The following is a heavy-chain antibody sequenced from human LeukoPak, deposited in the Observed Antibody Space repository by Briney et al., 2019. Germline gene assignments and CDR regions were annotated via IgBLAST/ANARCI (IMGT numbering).Heavy chain of an antibody. CDR3: ATDQLRSDPEYYYYGMDV. Sequence: ASVKVSCKASGYTFTSYYMHWVRQAPGQGLEWMGIINPSGGSTSYAQKFQGRVTMTRDTSTSTVYMELSSLRSEDTAVYYCATDQLRSDPEYYYYGMDVWGQGTTVTVSS. V-gene: IGHV1-46*01. D-gene: IGHD1-1*01. CDR2: INPSGGST. CDR1: GYTFTSYY. J-gene: IGHJ6*02.